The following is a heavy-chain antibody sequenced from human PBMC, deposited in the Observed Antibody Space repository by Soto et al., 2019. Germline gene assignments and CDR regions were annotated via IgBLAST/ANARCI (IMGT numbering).Heavy chain of an antibody. CDR2: IYYSGST. V-gene: IGHV4-39*01. J-gene: IGHJ6*02. CDR3: ARRSGYNFYYNYYGLDV. CDR1: GGSIGSSSDY. Sequence: PSETLSLTCTVSGGSIGSSSDYWGWIRQPPGKGLEWIGSIYYSGSTYYNPSLKSRVTISVDTSKNQFSLKLSSLTAADTAVYYCARRSGYNFYYNYYGLDVWGQGTTVTVSS. D-gene: IGHD3-22*01.